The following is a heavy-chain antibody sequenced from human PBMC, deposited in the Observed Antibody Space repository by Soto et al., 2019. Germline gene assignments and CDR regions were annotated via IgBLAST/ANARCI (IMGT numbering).Heavy chain of an antibody. CDR1: GYSFTSYG. V-gene: IGHV1-18*01. Sequence: QVQLVQSGAEVKKPGASVKVSCKASGYSFTSYGISWVRQAPGQGLEWMGWISAYNGNTKNAQKLQGRVTMTTDTSTSTAYMELRSLRSDDTAVYYCARGGYCSGGSCYSTDYYDGMDVWGQGTTVTVSS. CDR3: ARGGYCSGGSCYSTDYYDGMDV. CDR2: ISAYNGNT. D-gene: IGHD2-15*01. J-gene: IGHJ6*02.